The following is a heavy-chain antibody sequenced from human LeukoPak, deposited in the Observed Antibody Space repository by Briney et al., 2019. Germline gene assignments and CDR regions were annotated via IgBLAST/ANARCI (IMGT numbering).Heavy chain of an antibody. CDR3: ARGRRSGWYRDYYYYYGMDV. D-gene: IGHD6-19*01. CDR2: INHSGST. CDR1: GGSFSGYY. Sequence: NTSETLSLTCAVYGGSFSGYYWSWIRQPPGKGLEWIGEINHSGSTNYNPSLKSRVTISVGTSKNQFSLKLSSVTAADTAVYYCARGRRSGWYRDYYYYYGMDVWGKGTTVTVSS. J-gene: IGHJ6*04. V-gene: IGHV4-34*01.